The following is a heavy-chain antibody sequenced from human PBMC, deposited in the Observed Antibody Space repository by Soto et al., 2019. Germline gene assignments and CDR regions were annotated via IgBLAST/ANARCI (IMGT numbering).Heavy chain of an antibody. J-gene: IGHJ4*02. CDR1: GFTVSAYT. CDR3: TRWSQPFFEY. CDR2: ISSDGNHK. V-gene: IGHV3-30-3*01. Sequence: QVQLVESGGGVVQPGRSLRLSCAASGFTVSAYTMHWVRQAPGKGLEWVAVISSDGNHKYYTDSVKGRFTISRDTSTNTLYLQMNSLRADDSAVHYCTRWSQPFFEYWGQGTLVTVSS.